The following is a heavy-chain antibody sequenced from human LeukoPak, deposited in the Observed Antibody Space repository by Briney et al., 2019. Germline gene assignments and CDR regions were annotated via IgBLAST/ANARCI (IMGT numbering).Heavy chain of an antibody. D-gene: IGHD3-9*01. V-gene: IGHV3-7*05. CDR2: IKQDGSEE. Sequence: PGGSLRLSCVGSEFTFSTYWMSWVRQAPGKGLEWLANIKQDGSEEYYADSVKGRFTISRDNSKNTLYLQMNSLRTEDTAVYYCAKAEGYDILTGLDYWGQGTLVTVSS. CDR1: EFTFSTYW. CDR3: AKAEGYDILTGLDY. J-gene: IGHJ4*02.